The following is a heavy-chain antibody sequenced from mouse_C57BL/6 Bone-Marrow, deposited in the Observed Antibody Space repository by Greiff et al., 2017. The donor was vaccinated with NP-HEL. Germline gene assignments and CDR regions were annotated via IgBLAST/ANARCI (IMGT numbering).Heavy chain of an antibody. CDR1: GFTFSSYA. CDR3: ATIYYYGSRPFDY. CDR2: ISDGGSYT. J-gene: IGHJ2*01. V-gene: IGHV5-4*03. D-gene: IGHD1-1*01. Sequence: EVKLMESGGGLVKPGGSLKLSCAASGFTFSSYAMSWVRQTPEKRLEWVATISDGGSYTYYPDNVKGRFTISRDNAKNNLYLQMSHLKSEDTAMYYCATIYYYGSRPFDYWGQGTTLTVSS.